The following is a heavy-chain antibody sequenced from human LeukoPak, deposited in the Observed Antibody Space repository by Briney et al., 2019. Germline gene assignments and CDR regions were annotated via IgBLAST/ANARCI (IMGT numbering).Heavy chain of an antibody. J-gene: IGHJ4*02. Sequence: SETLSLTCTVSGGSISSGDYYWSWIRQPPGKGLEWIGYIYYSGSTYYNPSLKSRVTISVDTSKNQFSLKLSSVTAADTAVYYCASEGIQRGIDYWGQGTLVAVSS. CDR1: GGSISSGDYY. V-gene: IGHV4-30-4*01. CDR3: ASEGIQRGIDY. D-gene: IGHD5-18*01. CDR2: IYYSGST.